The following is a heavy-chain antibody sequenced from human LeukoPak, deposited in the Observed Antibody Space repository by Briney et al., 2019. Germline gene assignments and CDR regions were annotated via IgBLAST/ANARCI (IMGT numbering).Heavy chain of an antibody. J-gene: IGHJ4*02. CDR1: GFTLSSYS. Sequence: GGSLRLSCAASGFTLSSYSMNWVRQAPGKGLEWVSSISSSSSYIYYADSVKGRFTISRDNSKNTLFLQMSSLRAEDTGVYYCATFGVIVRNNYLDYWGQGALVTVSS. V-gene: IGHV3-21*03. CDR2: ISSSSSYI. D-gene: IGHD3-3*01. CDR3: ATFGVIVRNNYLDY.